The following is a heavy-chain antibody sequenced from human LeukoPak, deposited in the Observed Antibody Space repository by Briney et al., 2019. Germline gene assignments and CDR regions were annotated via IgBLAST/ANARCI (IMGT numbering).Heavy chain of an antibody. Sequence: GGSLRLSCAASGFTFSYYWMYWVRQAPGKGLEWEASIKLDGSEQYYLGSVKGRFTISRDNARNSLYLQMNSLRAEDTAMYYCARDSPRGWSMDVWGKGTTVTVSS. CDR1: GFTFSYYW. CDR3: ARDSPRGWSMDV. J-gene: IGHJ6*03. D-gene: IGHD3-10*01. V-gene: IGHV3-7*01. CDR2: IKLDGSEQ.